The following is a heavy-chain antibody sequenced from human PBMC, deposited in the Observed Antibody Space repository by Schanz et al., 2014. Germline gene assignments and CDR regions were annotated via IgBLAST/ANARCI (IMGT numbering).Heavy chain of an antibody. D-gene: IGHD1-1*01. CDR1: GFTFENYA. CDR2: INWSDGGST. CDR3: ARDRRNADLDY. Sequence: EVQLVESGGGVVRPGGSLRLSCAASGFTFENYALTWVRQVPGKGLEWVSRINWSDGGSTGYADSVRGRFTISRDNAKNSLYLEMNSLRAEDTALYYCARDRRNADLDYWCQGTLVTVSS. V-gene: IGHV3-20*04. J-gene: IGHJ4*02.